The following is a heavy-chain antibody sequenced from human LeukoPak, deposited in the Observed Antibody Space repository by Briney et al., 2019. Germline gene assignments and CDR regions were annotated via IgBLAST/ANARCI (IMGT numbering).Heavy chain of an antibody. CDR2: IYHSGST. CDR1: GGSISSGDYY. CDR3: ASKRISGSSWLIDY. D-gene: IGHD1-26*01. Sequence: SETLSLTCTVSGGSISSGDYYWSWIRQPPGKGLEWIGEIYHSGSTNYNPSLKSRVTISVDKSKNQFSLKVNSVTAADTAVYYCASKRISGSSWLIDYWGQGTLVTVSS. V-gene: IGHV4-39*07. J-gene: IGHJ4*02.